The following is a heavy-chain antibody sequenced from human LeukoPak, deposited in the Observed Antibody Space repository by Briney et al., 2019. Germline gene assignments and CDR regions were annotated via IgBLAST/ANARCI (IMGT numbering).Heavy chain of an antibody. CDR3: ARLSMIDTFDI. V-gene: IGHV5-51*01. CDR2: IYPGDSDT. CDR1: GYSFTSYW. J-gene: IGHJ3*02. D-gene: IGHD3-22*01. Sequence: GESLKISCKGSGYSFTSYWIGWVRQMPGKGQEWMAIIYPGDSDTKYSPSFQDQVTISADKSINTAYLHWRSLKASDTAMYYCARLSMIDTFDIWGLGTVVTVSS.